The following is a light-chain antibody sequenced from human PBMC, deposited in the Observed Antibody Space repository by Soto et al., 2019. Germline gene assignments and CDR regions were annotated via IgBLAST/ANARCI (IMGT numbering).Light chain of an antibody. V-gene: IGKV1-5*01. J-gene: IGKJ1*01. Sequence: IRFTQSPSSLSANVGYRVTITCRASQSVRSWLAWYQQKPGTAPQLLIFDASRLESGVPSRFSGSASGTEFPLTISSLQPDDFATYYCQQYNRYWPFGQGTTADIK. CDR2: DAS. CDR1: QSVRSW. CDR3: QQYNRYWP.